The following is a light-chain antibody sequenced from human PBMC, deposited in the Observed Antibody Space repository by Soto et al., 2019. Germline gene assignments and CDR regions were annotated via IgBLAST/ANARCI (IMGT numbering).Light chain of an antibody. J-gene: IGKJ5*01. CDR1: QSINNY. V-gene: IGKV1-39*01. CDR3: QQSLSTPIT. Sequence: IEMTQSPDCQSVYVVDRVTITCRASQSINNYLNWYLQRPGQAPKLLIRSASTLQRGVPSRFSGSGSRTEFTLTIAELQPDDLVTYYCQQSLSTPITFGHGTRLEIK. CDR2: SAS.